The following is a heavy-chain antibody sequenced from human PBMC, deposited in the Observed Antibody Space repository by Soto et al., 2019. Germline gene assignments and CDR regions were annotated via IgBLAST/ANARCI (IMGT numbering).Heavy chain of an antibody. CDR2: INAGNGNT. CDR3: ARDRSYGLRYYYYYYMDV. CDR1: GYTFTSYA. J-gene: IGHJ6*03. Sequence: ASVKVSCKASGYTFTSYAMHWVRQAPGQRLEWMGWINAGNGNTKYSQKFQGRVTITRDTSASTAYMELSSLRFEDTAVYYCARDRSYGLRYYYYYYMDVWGKGTTVTVSS. V-gene: IGHV1-3*01. D-gene: IGHD5-18*01.